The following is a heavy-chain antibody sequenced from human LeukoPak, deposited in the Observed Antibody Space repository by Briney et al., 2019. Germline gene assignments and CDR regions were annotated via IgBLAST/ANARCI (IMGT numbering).Heavy chain of an antibody. CDR1: GGSISSGGNC. CDR3: AYTVTTKVYSFDY. V-gene: IGHV4-31*03. CDR2: IYYSGTT. Sequence: TLSLTCTVSGGSISSGGNCWSWIGQHPGKGLEWIGYIYYSGTTYSNPSLRSRVTTSVGTSKNHFSLKPGSVTAADTAVYDCAYTVTTKVYSFDYWGQGTLVTVPS. J-gene: IGHJ4*02. D-gene: IGHD4-17*01.